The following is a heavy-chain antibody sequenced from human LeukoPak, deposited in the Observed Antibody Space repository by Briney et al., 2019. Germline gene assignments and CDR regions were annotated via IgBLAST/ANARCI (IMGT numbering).Heavy chain of an antibody. V-gene: IGHV4-59*01. CDR3: AREDGDTAMVP. Sequence: SETLSLTCTVSGGSLSSYYWSWIRQPPGKGLEWIGYIYYSGSTNYNPSLKSRVTISVDTSKIQFSLKLSSVTAADTAVYYCAREDGDTAMVPWGQGTLVTVSS. CDR1: GGSLSSYY. D-gene: IGHD5-18*01. CDR2: IYYSGST. J-gene: IGHJ5*02.